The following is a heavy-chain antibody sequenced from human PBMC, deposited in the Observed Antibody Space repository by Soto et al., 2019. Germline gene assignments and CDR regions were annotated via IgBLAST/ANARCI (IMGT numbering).Heavy chain of an antibody. D-gene: IGHD6-19*01. V-gene: IGHV5-51*01. Sequence: GESLKISCKGSGYSFTSYWIGWVRQMPGKGLEWMGIIYPGDSDTRYSPSFQGQVTISADKSISTAYLQWSSLKASDTAMYYCARHLSSDRGWFRHIDYWGQGTLVTVSS. J-gene: IGHJ4*02. CDR3: ARHLSSDRGWFRHIDY. CDR2: IYPGDSDT. CDR1: GYSFTSYW.